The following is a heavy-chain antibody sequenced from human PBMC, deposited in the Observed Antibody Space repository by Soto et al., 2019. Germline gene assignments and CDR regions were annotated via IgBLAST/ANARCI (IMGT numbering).Heavy chain of an antibody. Sequence: PGGSLRLSCAASGFTFSSYSMNWVHQAPGKGLEWVSYISSSSSTIYYADSVKGRFTISRDNAKNSLYLQMNSLRDEDTAVYYCARPYYYDSSGYYLTDAFDIWGQGTMVTVSS. V-gene: IGHV3-48*02. CDR3: ARPYYYDSSGYYLTDAFDI. CDR1: GFTFSSYS. CDR2: ISSSSSTI. J-gene: IGHJ3*02. D-gene: IGHD3-22*01.